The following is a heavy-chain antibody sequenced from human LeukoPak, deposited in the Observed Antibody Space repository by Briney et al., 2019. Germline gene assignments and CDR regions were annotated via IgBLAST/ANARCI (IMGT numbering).Heavy chain of an antibody. CDR2: INHSGST. CDR1: GGSISSSSYY. V-gene: IGHV4-39*07. Sequence: PSETLSLTCTVSGGSISSSSYYWSWIRQPPGKGLEWIGEINHSGSTNYNPSLKSRVTISVDTSKNQFSLKLSSVTAADTAVYYCARGEGCSSTSCYFDYWGQGTLVTVSS. CDR3: ARGEGCSSTSCYFDY. D-gene: IGHD2-2*01. J-gene: IGHJ4*02.